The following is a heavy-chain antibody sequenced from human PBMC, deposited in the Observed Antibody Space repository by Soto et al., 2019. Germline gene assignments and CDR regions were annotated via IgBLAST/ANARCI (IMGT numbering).Heavy chain of an antibody. J-gene: IGHJ6*02. Sequence: QVDLVESGGGVVQPGRSLRLSCAASGFTFRNYAMYWVRQAPGKGLEWVAVISYDGSNKYYADSVKGRFTISRDNSKNTLYLQMNSLRAEDTAVYDGAKDLCSSSSCYYNYGMDVWGQGTTVTVSS. CDR2: ISYDGSNK. CDR1: GFTFRNYA. CDR3: AKDLCSSSSCYYNYGMDV. V-gene: IGHV3-30*18. D-gene: IGHD2-2*01.